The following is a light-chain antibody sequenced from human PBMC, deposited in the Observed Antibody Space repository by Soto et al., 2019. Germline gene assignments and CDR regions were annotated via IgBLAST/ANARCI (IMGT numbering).Light chain of an antibody. Sequence: DIQMTQSPSTLSASVGDRVTITCLASQSISSWLAWYQQKPGKAPKLLIYGASSLQSGVPSRFSGSGSGSDFTLTISSLHPEDFATYYCQQSYASVWTFGQGTKVDIK. CDR3: QQSYASVWT. V-gene: IGKV1-39*01. CDR1: QSISSW. J-gene: IGKJ1*01. CDR2: GAS.